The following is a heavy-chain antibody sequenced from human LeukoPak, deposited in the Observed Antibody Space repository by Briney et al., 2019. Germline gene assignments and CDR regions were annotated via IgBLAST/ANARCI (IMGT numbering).Heavy chain of an antibody. J-gene: IGHJ4*02. V-gene: IGHV4-61*02. CDR1: GGSISSGSYY. CDR2: IYTSGST. D-gene: IGHD5-18*01. CDR3: ARPSRGYSYGYYGY. Sequence: PSETLSLTCTVSGGSISSGSYYWSWIRQPAGKGLEWIGRIYTSGSTNYNPSLKSRVTISVDTSKNQFSLKLSSVTAADTAVYYCARPSRGYSYGYYGYWGQGTLVTVSS.